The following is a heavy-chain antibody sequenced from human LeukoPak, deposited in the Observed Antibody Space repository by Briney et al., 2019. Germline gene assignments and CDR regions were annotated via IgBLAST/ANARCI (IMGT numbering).Heavy chain of an antibody. D-gene: IGHD6-6*01. CDR2: IYYSGST. Sequence: PSETLSLTCTVSGGSISSGGYYWSWIRQHPGKGLEWIGYIYYSGSTYYNPSLKSRVTISVDTSKNQFSLKLSSVTAADTAVYYCARESGSSRAAGQHWFDPWGQGTLVTVSS. CDR1: GGSISSGGYY. J-gene: IGHJ5*02. CDR3: ARESGSSRAAGQHWFDP. V-gene: IGHV4-31*03.